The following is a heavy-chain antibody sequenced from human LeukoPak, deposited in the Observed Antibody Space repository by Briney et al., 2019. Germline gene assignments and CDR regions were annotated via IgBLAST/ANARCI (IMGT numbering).Heavy chain of an antibody. Sequence: PGESLQISCKGSGYSFTSYWIGWVRQMPGKGLEWMGIIYPGDSDTKYSPSFQGQVTISADKSISTAYLQWSSLKASDTAMYYCASHTSEMAPYWEDYWGQGTLVTVSS. D-gene: IGHD5-24*01. CDR1: GYSFTSYW. J-gene: IGHJ4*02. CDR3: ASHTSEMAPYWEDY. V-gene: IGHV5-51*01. CDR2: IYPGDSDT.